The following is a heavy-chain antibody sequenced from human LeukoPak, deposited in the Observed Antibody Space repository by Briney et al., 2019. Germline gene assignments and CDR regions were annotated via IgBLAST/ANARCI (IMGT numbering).Heavy chain of an antibody. CDR1: GFTFSDYY. D-gene: IGHD3-10*01. J-gene: IGHJ5*02. Sequence: GGSLRLSCAASGFTFSDYYMTWVRQAPGKGLEWVSYISSSSSYTEYADSVKGRFTISRENAKNSVYLQMNSLRADDTAVYYCAREGGYGSGRGSFDPWGQGTLVTVSS. V-gene: IGHV3-11*05. CDR3: AREGGYGSGRGSFDP. CDR2: ISSSSSYT.